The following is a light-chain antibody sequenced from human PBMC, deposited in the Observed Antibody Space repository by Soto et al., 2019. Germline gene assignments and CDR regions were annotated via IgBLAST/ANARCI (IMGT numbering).Light chain of an antibody. CDR1: QSVSSNY. Sequence: EIVLTQSPGTLSLSPGERATLSCRASQSVSSNYLAWFQQRPGQSPRLVIYGASSRASDIPDRFGGSGSGTLFTLTISRLEPEDFAVYYCQQYGRSPYTFGQGTKLETK. J-gene: IGKJ2*01. CDR2: GAS. V-gene: IGKV3-20*01. CDR3: QQYGRSPYT.